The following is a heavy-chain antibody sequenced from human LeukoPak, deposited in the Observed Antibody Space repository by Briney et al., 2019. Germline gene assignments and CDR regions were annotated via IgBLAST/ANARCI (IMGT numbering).Heavy chain of an antibody. CDR2: TSSDLNVK. V-gene: IGHV3-30-3*01. J-gene: IGHJ4*02. D-gene: IGHD6-19*01. Sequence: PGGSLRLSCAAPGFTFRNYVIHWVRQAPGKGLEWVAVTSSDLNVKLYADSVKGRFTISRDNAKNTLYLQMNSLRAEDTAVYYCARGYSSGLHFDYWGQGTLVTVSS. CDR3: ARGYSSGLHFDY. CDR1: GFTFRNYV.